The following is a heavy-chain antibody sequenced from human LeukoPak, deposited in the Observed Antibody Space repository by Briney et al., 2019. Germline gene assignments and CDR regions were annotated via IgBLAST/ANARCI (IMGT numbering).Heavy chain of an antibody. D-gene: IGHD6-19*01. CDR2: IKSKTDGGTT. J-gene: IGHJ4*02. Sequence: GGSLRLSCAASGFTFSNVWMSWVRQAPGKGLGWVGRIKSKTDGGTTDYAAPVKGRFTISRDDSKNTLNLQMNSLKTEDTAVYYCTPSIAVAGSLDYWGQGTLVTVSS. CDR1: GFTFSNVW. CDR3: TPSIAVAGSLDY. V-gene: IGHV3-15*01.